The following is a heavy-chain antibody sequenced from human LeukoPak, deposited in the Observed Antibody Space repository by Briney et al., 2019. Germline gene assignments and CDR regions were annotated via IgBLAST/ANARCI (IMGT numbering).Heavy chain of an antibody. CDR3: ARDYDVLTAYPPTQLFDP. J-gene: IGHJ5*02. D-gene: IGHD3-9*01. CDR2: TYYSGST. V-gene: IGHV4-59*12. CDR1: GGSISSYY. Sequence: SETLSLTCTVSGGSISSYYWSWIRQPPGKGLEWIGYTYYSGSTNYNPSLKSRVTMSVDTSKNQFSLKLNSVTAADTAVYYCARDYDVLTAYPPTQLFDPWGQGTLVTVSS.